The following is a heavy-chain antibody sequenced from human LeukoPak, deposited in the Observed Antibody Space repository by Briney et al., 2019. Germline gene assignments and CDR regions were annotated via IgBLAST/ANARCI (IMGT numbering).Heavy chain of an antibody. CDR2: ISGSGGST. Sequence: PGGSLRLSCAASGFTFSSCAMSWVRQAPGKGLEWVSAISGSGGSTYYADSVKGRFTISRDNSKNTLYLQMNSLRAEDTAVYYCAKAADPYDILTGYYWGPFDYWGQGTLVTVSS. CDR3: AKAADPYDILTGYYWGPFDY. J-gene: IGHJ4*02. V-gene: IGHV3-23*01. CDR1: GFTFSSCA. D-gene: IGHD3-9*01.